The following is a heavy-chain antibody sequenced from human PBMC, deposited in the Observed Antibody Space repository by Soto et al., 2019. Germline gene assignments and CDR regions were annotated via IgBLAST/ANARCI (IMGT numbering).Heavy chain of an antibody. CDR2: IWYDGSNK. D-gene: IGHD1-20*01. V-gene: IGHV3-33*01. CDR1: GFTFSSYG. Sequence: GGSLRLSCAASGFTFSSYGMHWVRQAPGKGLEWVAVIWYDGSNKYYADSVKGRFTISRDNSKNTLYLQMNSLRAEDTAVYYCARAKARGLGIYDYWGRGTLVTVSS. J-gene: IGHJ4*02. CDR3: ARAKARGLGIYDY.